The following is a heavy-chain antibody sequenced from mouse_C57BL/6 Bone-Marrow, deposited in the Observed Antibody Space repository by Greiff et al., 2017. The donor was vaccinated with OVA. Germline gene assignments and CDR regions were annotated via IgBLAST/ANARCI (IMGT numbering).Heavy chain of an antibody. CDR3: ASYYGNPYYAMDY. J-gene: IGHJ4*01. Sequence: QVQLQQSGAELAKPGASVKLSCKASGYTFTSYWMHWVKQRPGQGLEWIGYLNPSSGYTKYNQKFKDKATLTADKSSSTAYMQLSSLTYEDSAVYYRASYYGNPYYAMDYWGQGTSVTVSS. CDR1: GYTFTSYW. CDR2: LNPSSGYT. D-gene: IGHD2-1*01. V-gene: IGHV1-7*01.